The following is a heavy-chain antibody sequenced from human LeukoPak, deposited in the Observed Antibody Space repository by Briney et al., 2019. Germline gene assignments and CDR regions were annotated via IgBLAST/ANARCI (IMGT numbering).Heavy chain of an antibody. CDR1: GFTFRSYS. Sequence: GGSLRLSCAASGFTFRSYSMNWVRQAPGKGLEWVSSISSSSSYIYYADSVKGRFTISRDNAKNSLYLQMNSLRAEDTAVYYCARGGIAAADDTDYWGQGTLVTVSS. D-gene: IGHD6-13*01. V-gene: IGHV3-21*01. CDR2: ISSSSSYI. J-gene: IGHJ4*02. CDR3: ARGGIAAADDTDY.